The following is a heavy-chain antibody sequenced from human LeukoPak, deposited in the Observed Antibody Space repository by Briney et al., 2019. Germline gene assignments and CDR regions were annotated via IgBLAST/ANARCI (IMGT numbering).Heavy chain of an antibody. J-gene: IGHJ5*02. Sequence: SETLSLTCTVSGCSISSSSYYWGWIRQPLGKGLEWIGTIYYSGSTYYNPSLKSRVTISVDTSKNQFSLNLTSVTAADTAVYFCAGSSGWYSGWFDPWGQGTLVTVSS. CDR3: AGSSGWYSGWFDP. V-gene: IGHV4-39*01. D-gene: IGHD6-19*01. CDR2: IYYSGST. CDR1: GCSISSSSYY.